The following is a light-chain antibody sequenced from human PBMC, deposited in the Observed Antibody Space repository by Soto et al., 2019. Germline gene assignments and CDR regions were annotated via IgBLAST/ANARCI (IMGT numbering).Light chain of an antibody. CDR3: LQHYAWPWT. Sequence: EIVMTQSPGTLSVFPGENVTLSCRASQSVNGYLDWFQHKPGQAPRLVLKRIFIRSIGVPARFSGSGSETEFTLTINGLQSEDSGVYYCLQHYAWPWTFGQGTKVDIK. CDR2: RIF. J-gene: IGKJ1*01. CDR1: QSVNGY. V-gene: IGKV3-15*01.